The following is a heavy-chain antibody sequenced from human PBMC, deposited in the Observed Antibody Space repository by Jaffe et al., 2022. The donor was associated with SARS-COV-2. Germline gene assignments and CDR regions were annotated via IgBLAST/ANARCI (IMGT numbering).Heavy chain of an antibody. Sequence: QVQLQESGPGLVKPSETLSLSCSVSRASVNNYYWSWIRQTPGEGLEWIATLYNGGSTSYNPSLRSRVTISIDTSKNQFSLRLSSVTAADTAVYYCARSVYGSVINPYAFDYWGQGVLVTVSS. CDR3: ARSVYGSVINPYAFDY. CDR2: LYNGGST. D-gene: IGHD3-10*01. V-gene: IGHV4-59*02. J-gene: IGHJ4*02. CDR1: RASVNNYY.